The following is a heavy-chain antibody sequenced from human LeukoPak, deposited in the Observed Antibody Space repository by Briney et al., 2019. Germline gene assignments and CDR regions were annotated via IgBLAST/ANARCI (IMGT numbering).Heavy chain of an antibody. Sequence: PGGSLRLSCAASGFTFDDYAMHWVRQAPGKGLEWVSGISWNSGSIGYADSVKGRFTISRDNAKNSLYLQMNSLRAEDTALYYCAKDIRGGIAVATIDYWGQGTLVTVSS. CDR1: GFTFDDYA. CDR2: ISWNSGSI. V-gene: IGHV3-9*01. D-gene: IGHD6-19*01. J-gene: IGHJ4*02. CDR3: AKDIRGGIAVATIDY.